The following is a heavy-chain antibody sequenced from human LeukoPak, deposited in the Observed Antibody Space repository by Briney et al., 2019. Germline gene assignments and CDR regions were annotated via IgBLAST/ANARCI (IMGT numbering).Heavy chain of an antibody. Sequence: SETLSLTCAVYGESFSGYYWSWIRQPPGKGLEWIGEIAHSGSTNSNPSLESRVTISVDTSKSQFSLKLISVTAADTALYFCARGQKHLPTRLDYWSQGSLVTVSS. CDR1: GESFSGYY. D-gene: IGHD2-21*01. CDR3: ARGQKHLPTRLDY. J-gene: IGHJ4*02. V-gene: IGHV4-34*01. CDR2: IAHSGST.